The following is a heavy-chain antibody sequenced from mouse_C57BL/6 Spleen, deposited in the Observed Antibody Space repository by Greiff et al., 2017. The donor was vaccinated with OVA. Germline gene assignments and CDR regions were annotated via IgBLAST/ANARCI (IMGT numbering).Heavy chain of an antibody. CDR3: AKNGNFYAMDY. CDR2: IWRGGST. J-gene: IGHJ4*01. V-gene: IGHV2-5*01. Sequence: QVQLKESGPGLVQPSQSLSITCTVSGFSLTSYGVHWVRQSPGKGLEWLGVIWRGGSTDYNAAFMSRMSITKDNSKSQVVFKMNSLQAYDTAIYYCAKNGNFYAMDYWGQGTSVTVSS. CDR1: GFSLTSYG. D-gene: IGHD2-1*01.